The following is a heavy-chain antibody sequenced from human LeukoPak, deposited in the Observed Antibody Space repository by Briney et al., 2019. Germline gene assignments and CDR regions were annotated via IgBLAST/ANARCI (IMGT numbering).Heavy chain of an antibody. CDR2: INHSGST. J-gene: IGHJ4*02. V-gene: IGHV4-34*01. Sequence: SETLSLTCAVYGGSFSGYYWSWIRQPPGKGLEWIGEINHSGSTNYNPSLKSRVTISVDTSKNQFSLKLSSVTAADTAVYYCARRTTVVTPFDYWGQGTLVTVSS. CDR1: GGSFSGYY. D-gene: IGHD4-23*01. CDR3: ARRTTVVTPFDY.